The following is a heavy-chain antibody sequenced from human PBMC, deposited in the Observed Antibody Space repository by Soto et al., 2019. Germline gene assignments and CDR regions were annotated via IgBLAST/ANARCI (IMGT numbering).Heavy chain of an antibody. D-gene: IGHD1-1*01. V-gene: IGHV1-45*02. Sequence: SVKVSCKASGYTFTFRYLRWVRQAPGQALEWMGWITPFKSDTNYAQKFQDRVTITRDRSVSTAYMELSNLRSDDTAMYYCARSPFAGSDAFDIWGQGTMVTVSS. CDR2: ITPFKSDT. J-gene: IGHJ3*02. CDR1: GYTFTFRY. CDR3: ARSPFAGSDAFDI.